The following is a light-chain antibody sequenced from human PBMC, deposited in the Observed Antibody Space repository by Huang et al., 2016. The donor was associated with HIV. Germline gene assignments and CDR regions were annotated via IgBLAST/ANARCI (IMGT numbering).Light chain of an antibody. CDR1: QSLRDTY. CDR3: LQYDRSPLT. Sequence: EIVLTQSPGTLSLSPGETATFSCRASQSLRDTYIAWYQQRPGQAPRRLSYGASSRATGIPDRFRGSGSGTDFTLTINRLEPQDFAVYFCLQYDRSPLTFGGGTKVEL. V-gene: IGKV3-20*01. CDR2: GAS. J-gene: IGKJ4*01.